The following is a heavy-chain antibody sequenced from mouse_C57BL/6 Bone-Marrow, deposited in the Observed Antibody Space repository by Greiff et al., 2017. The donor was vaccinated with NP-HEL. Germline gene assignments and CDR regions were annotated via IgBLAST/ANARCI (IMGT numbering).Heavy chain of an antibody. CDR3: ARRDWVRGFAY. J-gene: IGHJ3*01. CDR1: GYTFPNYW. Sequence: VKLVESGAELVRPGTSVKMSCKASGYTFPNYWIGWAKQRPGHGLEWIGDIYPGGGYTNYNEKFKGKATLTADKSSSTAYLQFSSLTSEDSAIYYCARRDWVRGFAYWGQGTLVTVSA. V-gene: IGHV1-63*01. CDR2: IYPGGGYT. D-gene: IGHD4-1*01.